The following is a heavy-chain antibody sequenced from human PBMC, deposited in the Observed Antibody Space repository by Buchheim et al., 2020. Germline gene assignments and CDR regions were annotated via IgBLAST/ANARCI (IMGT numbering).Heavy chain of an antibody. CDR1: GFSLSTSGVR. CDR3: ARSCYGQNYFDY. Sequence: QVPLKESGPALVKPTQTLTLTCTFSGFSLSTSGVRVNWIRQRPGKALEWLARICWDDDNFYASSLTTRLTISKDTSNDQVALRMTNMDPVDTATYFCARSCYGQNYFDYWGQGTL. CDR2: ICWDDDN. D-gene: IGHD3-10*01. J-gene: IGHJ4*02. V-gene: IGHV2-70*04.